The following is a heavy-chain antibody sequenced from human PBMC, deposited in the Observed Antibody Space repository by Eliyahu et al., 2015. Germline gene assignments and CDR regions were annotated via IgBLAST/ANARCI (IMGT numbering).Heavy chain of an antibody. CDR2: IGWNGGSR. CDR1: GFIXDXYA. V-gene: IGHV3-9*01. Sequence: EVHLVESGGGLVQPGRSLRLSCSASGFIXDXYAMXGVRQXPGKGLEWVSGIGWNGGSRGYADSVKGRFTISRDNAKKSLYLEVSSLRPEDTAIYYCVKDVESNYYDSSGFLNYFDYWGQGTLVTVSS. J-gene: IGHJ4*02. D-gene: IGHD3-22*01. CDR3: VKDVESNYYDSSGFLNYFDY.